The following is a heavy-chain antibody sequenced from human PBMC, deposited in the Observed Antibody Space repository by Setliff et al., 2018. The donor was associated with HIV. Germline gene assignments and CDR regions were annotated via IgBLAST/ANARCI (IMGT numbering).Heavy chain of an antibody. Sequence: SGPTLVNPTQTLTLTCTFSGFSLSTSEMGVGWIRQPPGKALEWLAIIYWHGGGRYSPYLKSRLTITKDTSKNQVVLTMTNIDPVDTATYYCAHRPNSGYDLNFDYWGQGIQVTVSS. CDR3: AHRPNSGYDLNFDY. CDR2: IYWHGGG. CDR1: GFSLSTSEMG. V-gene: IGHV2-5*01. D-gene: IGHD5-12*01. J-gene: IGHJ4*02.